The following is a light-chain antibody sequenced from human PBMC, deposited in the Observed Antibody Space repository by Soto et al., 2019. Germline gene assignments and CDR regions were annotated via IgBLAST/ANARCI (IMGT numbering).Light chain of an antibody. Sequence: IGMTKSPGTPSLSPGERATLASTASQSVSSSLAWYQHKPGQAPRPLLEGESTRATGVPARFSGSGSGTEFTLTISSVRSADFAVYACYQYNNWPTFTFGPGTKVDFK. CDR2: GES. CDR1: QSVSSS. CDR3: YQYNNWPTFT. V-gene: IGKV3-15*01. J-gene: IGKJ3*01.